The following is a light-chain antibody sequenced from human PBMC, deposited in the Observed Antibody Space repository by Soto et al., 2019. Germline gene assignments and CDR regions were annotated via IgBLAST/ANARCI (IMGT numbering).Light chain of an antibody. CDR2: DVS. CDR1: SSDIGGYNY. CDR3: SSQAGSSTLV. V-gene: IGLV2-14*01. Sequence: QSAQTQPASVSGSPGQSITISCSGTSSDIGGYNYVSWYQQHPGKAPKLMIYDVSNRPSGVSNRFSGSKSGNTASLTISGLQAEDEADYYCSSQAGSSTLVFGGGTKLTVL. J-gene: IGLJ2*01.